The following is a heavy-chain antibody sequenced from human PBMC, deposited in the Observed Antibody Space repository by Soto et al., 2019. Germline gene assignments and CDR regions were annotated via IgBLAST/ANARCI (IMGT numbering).Heavy chain of an antibody. J-gene: IGHJ4*02. V-gene: IGHV1-2*04. D-gene: IGHD3-22*01. CDR1: GYTFTGYY. Sequence: ASVKVSCKASGYTFTGYYMHWVRQAPGQGLERMGWINPNSGGTNYAQKFQGWVTMTRDTSISTAYMELSRLRSDDTAVYYCARGYYDSSGYSSPFDYWGKGTLVTVAS. CDR2: INPNSGGT. CDR3: ARGYYDSSGYSSPFDY.